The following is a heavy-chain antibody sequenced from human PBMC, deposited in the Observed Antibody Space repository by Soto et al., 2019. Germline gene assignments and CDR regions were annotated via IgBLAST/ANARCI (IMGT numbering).Heavy chain of an antibody. CDR2: ISAYNGNT. CDR1: GYTFTNFG. D-gene: IGHD5-12*01. CDR3: ARGGAPIYS. Sequence: QVQLVQSGAEVKKPGASVKVSCKASGYTFTNFGISWVRQAPGQGLGWMGWISAYNGNTNYAQNFQGRVTMTTETATSTAHMGLRSLRSEDTAVYYCARGGAPIYSWGQGTLVTVSS. V-gene: IGHV1-18*01. J-gene: IGHJ4*02.